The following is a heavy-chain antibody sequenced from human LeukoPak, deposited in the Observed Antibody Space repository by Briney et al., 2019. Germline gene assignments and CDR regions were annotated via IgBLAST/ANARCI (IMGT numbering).Heavy chain of an antibody. CDR2: IGPTGTDR. V-gene: IGHV3-21*01. CDR3: ATETIGRHYDY. J-gene: IGHJ4*02. D-gene: IGHD1-14*01. CDR1: GFTFSSFG. Sequence: GGSLRLSCAASGFTFSSFGFNWVRRAPGKGLEWVSCIGPTGTDRYYADSVRGRFTISRDDAKNSMYLQMDSLRDEYTAVYYCATETIGRHYDYWGQGTLVTVPS.